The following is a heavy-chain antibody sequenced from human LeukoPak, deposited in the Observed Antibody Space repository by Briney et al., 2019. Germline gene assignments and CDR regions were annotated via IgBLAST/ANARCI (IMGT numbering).Heavy chain of an antibody. CDR2: IKQDGSEK. CDR3: ARPTYSSSSYPY. Sequence: GGSLRLSCAASGFTFSSYSMSWVRQAPGKGLEWVANIKQDGSEKYYVDSVKGRFTISSDNAKNSLYLQMNSLRAEDTAVYYCARPTYSSSSYPYWGQGTLVIVSS. J-gene: IGHJ4*02. D-gene: IGHD6-6*01. V-gene: IGHV3-7*01. CDR1: GFTFSSYS.